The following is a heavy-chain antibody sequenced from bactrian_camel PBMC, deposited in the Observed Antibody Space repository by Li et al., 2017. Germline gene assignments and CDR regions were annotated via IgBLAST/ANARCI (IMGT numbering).Heavy chain of an antibody. CDR2: VDSNGVT. V-gene: IGHV3S53*01. J-gene: IGHJ6*01. Sequence: HVQLVESGGGSVQAGGSLTLSCSASESTYRSICMAWFRQAPGSQRETVATVDSNGVTKVAGSVKGRFALSKDNAKNTLYLQMNSLKTEDTAVYYCGTRLEGFGYWGQGTQVTVS. D-gene: IGHD3*01. CDR1: ESTYRSIC. CDR3: GTRLEGFGY.